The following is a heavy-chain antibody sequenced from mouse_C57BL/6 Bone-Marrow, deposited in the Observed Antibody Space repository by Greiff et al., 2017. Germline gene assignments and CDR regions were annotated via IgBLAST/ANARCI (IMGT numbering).Heavy chain of an antibody. CDR1: GYTFTSYW. CDR2: IHPNSGST. J-gene: IGHJ2*01. Sequence: QVQLQQPGAELVKPGASVKLSCKASGYTFTSYWMHWVKQRPGQGLEWIGMIHPNSGSTNYNEKFKSKATLTVDKSTSTAYMQLSSLTSEDSAVYYCARGKILRFFDYWGQGTTLTVSS. V-gene: IGHV1-64*01. CDR3: ARGKILRFFDY.